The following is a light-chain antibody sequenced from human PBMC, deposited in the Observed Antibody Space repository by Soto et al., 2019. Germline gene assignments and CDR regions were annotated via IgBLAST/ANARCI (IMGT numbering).Light chain of an antibody. CDR2: GNS. V-gene: IGLV1-40*01. J-gene: IGLJ2*01. CDR3: QSYDSSLSGYVV. CDR1: SSNIGAGYD. Sequence: QSVLTQPPSVSGAQGQRVTISCTGSSSNIGAGYDVHWYQQLPGTAPKLLIYGNSNRPSGVPDRFSGSKSGTSASLAITGLQAEDEADYYCQSYDSSLSGYVVFGGGTKLTVL.